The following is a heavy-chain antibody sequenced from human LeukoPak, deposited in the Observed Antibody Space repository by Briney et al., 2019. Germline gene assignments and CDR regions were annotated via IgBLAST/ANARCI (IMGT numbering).Heavy chain of an antibody. CDR3: AGRMVVAGTLEL. Sequence: PGGSLRLSCAASGFTVSSNSAMSWVPQAPGKGLEWVAHITSGGTTYYADSVKGRFAISRDNSKNTLYLQVNSLRADDTAVYYCAGRMVVAGTLELWGQGTLVTVSS. D-gene: IGHD6-19*01. J-gene: IGHJ4*02. CDR2: ITSGGTT. CDR1: GFTVSSNSA. V-gene: IGHV3-53*01.